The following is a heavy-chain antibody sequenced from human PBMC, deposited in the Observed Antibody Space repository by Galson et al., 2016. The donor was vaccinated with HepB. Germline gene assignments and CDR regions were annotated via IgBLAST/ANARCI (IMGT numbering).Heavy chain of an antibody. D-gene: IGHD6-19*01. Sequence: SGGIFTSHIFNWVRQAPGQTLEWMGRIIPLLNTVNYTQEFQGRVAFTADKSTTTAYMELNNLRSDDTAVYYCARSAFSSGWSEGGWFHSWGQGTLVTVSS. CDR3: ARSAFSSGWSEGGWFHS. CDR1: GGIFTSHI. V-gene: IGHV1-69*08. J-gene: IGHJ5*01. CDR2: IIPLLNTV.